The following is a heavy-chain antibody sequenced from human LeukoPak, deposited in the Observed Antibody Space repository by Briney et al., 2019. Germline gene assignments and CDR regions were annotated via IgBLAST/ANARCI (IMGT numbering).Heavy chain of an antibody. CDR1: GGSISSYY. CDR3: ARDPGRNSGSYYPFDY. D-gene: IGHD1-26*01. J-gene: IGHJ4*02. CDR2: IYSSGIT. Sequence: SETLSLTCIVSGGSISSYYWSWIRQPPGKGLEWIGYIYSSGITNYNPSLKSRVTISLDTSKNQFSLELNSVTAADTAVYYCARDPGRNSGSYYPFDYWGQGTLVTVSS. V-gene: IGHV4-59*01.